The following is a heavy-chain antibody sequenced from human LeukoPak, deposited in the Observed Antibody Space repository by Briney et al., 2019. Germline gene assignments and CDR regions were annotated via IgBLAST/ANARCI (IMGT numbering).Heavy chain of an antibody. D-gene: IGHD6-13*01. Sequence: ASVKVSCKASGYTFPTFAIHWVRQAPGQRPEWMGWINGGNGNTKYSQKFQGRVTITRDTSAGTAYMELTSLRSEDMAVYYCARGRGTGGSNRDFYFYYYMDVWGNGTTVVVSS. CDR2: INGGNGNT. CDR3: ARGRGTGGSNRDFYFYYYMDV. V-gene: IGHV1-3*01. J-gene: IGHJ6*03. CDR1: GYTFPTFA.